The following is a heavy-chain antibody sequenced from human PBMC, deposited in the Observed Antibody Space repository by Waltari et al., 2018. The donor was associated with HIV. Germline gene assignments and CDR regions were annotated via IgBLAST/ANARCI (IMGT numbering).Heavy chain of an antibody. CDR1: GFTRSSHW. CDR2: INSDGSTT. V-gene: IGHV3-74*01. J-gene: IGHJ4*02. D-gene: IGHD1-26*01. CDR3: AKGGANPIDF. Sequence: EVRLVDSGGGLVQPGGYLRPSCAPSGFTRSSHWLPWVRQAPGKGLVLVSRINSDGSTTSYADSVKVRFTISRDNAKNTLYLQMNSLRAEDTAVYYCAKGGANPIDFWGQGTLVTVSS.